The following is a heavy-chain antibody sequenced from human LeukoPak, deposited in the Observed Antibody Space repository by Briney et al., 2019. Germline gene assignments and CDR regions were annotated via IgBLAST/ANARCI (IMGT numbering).Heavy chain of an antibody. V-gene: IGHV3-21*01. CDR2: ISGGSSYI. CDR3: ARGHFWSGYYYY. CDR1: GFTCSSYS. J-gene: IGHJ4*02. D-gene: IGHD3-3*02. Sequence: PGGYLRLSCAASGFTCSSYSMNWVRQAPGKGLEWFSSISGGSSYIYYADSVKVRFTISRDNAKNSLYLQMNSMRAADTAVYYCARGHFWSGYYYYWGQGTLVTVSS.